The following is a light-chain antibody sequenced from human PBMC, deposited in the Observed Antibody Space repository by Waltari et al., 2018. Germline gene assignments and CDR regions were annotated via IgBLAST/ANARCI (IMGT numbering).Light chain of an antibody. Sequence: QSVLTQPPSVSGAPGQRVTISCTGSSPNIGAGSDVHWYQHLPGTAPKLLIYGTSNRPSGFPARFSGSKSGTSASLAITGLQAEDEADYYCQSYDSSLSGSGVFGGGTKLTVL. CDR1: SPNIGAGSD. V-gene: IGLV1-40*01. J-gene: IGLJ2*01. CDR2: GTS. CDR3: QSYDSSLSGSGV.